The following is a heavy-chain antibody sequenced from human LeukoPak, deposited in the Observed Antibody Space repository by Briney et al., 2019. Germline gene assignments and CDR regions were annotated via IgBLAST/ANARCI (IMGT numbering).Heavy chain of an antibody. V-gene: IGHV3-23*01. J-gene: IGHJ4*02. Sequence: TGGSLRLSCEASGFIFINYAMTWVRQAPGKGPEWVSGFTGGAGGAYYADSVRGRFTISRDNSTNTLYLQLSSLRAEDTAIYYCARGGSVFAYFFDYWGQGTLVTVSS. CDR2: FTGGAGGA. D-gene: IGHD3-10*01. CDR1: GFIFINYA. CDR3: ARGGSVFAYFFDY.